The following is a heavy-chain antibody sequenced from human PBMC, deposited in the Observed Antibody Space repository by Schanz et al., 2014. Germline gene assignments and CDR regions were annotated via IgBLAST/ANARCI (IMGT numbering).Heavy chain of an antibody. D-gene: IGHD2-15*01. CDR2: ISYDGSNK. CDR3: ARDRRYCSGGSCLTCDY. CDR1: GFSLNTYG. Sequence: QAQLMESGGGVVQPGTSLILSCSVSGFSLNTYGIHWFRQPAGKGLEWVAVISYDGSNKYYADSVKGRFTISRDNSKNTLYLQMNTLRAEDTAVYYCARDRRYCSGGSCLTCDYWGQGTLVTVSS. J-gene: IGHJ4*02. V-gene: IGHV3-30*19.